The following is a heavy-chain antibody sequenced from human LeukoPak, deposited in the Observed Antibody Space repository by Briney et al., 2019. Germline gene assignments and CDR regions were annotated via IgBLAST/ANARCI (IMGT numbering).Heavy chain of an antibody. V-gene: IGHV1-8*01. D-gene: IGHD3-22*01. CDR2: MNPNSGNT. CDR1: GYTFTSYD. Sequence: ASVKVSCKASGYTFTSYDINWVRQATGQGLEWMGWMNPNSGNTGYAQKFQGRVTMTRNTSISTAYMGLSSLRSEDTAVYYCARGSYYDSSGYLVGSWFDPWGQGTLVTVSS. CDR3: ARGSYYDSSGYLVGSWFDP. J-gene: IGHJ5*02.